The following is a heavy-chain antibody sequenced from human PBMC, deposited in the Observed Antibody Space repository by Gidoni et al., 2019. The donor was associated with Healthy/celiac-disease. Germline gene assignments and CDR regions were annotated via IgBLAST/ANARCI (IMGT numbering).Heavy chain of an antibody. V-gene: IGHV4-34*01. J-gene: IGHJ4*02. Sequence: QVQLQQWGAGLSKPSETLSLTCSVYGGSFSGYYWGWIRQPPGKGLEWIGQINHSGSTNYNPSLKSRVTISVDTSKNQFSLKLSSVTAADTAVYYCARGYDYFDYWGQGTLVTVSS. CDR1: GGSFSGYY. CDR2: INHSGST. D-gene: IGHD4-17*01. CDR3: ARGYDYFDY.